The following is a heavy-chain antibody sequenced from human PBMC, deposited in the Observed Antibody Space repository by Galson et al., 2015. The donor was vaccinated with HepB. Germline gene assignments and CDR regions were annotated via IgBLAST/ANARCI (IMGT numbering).Heavy chain of an antibody. D-gene: IGHD6-19*01. CDR3: ARGGVVGGTDY. CDR2: ISASSSTI. J-gene: IGHJ4*02. V-gene: IGHV3-48*04. Sequence: SLRLSCAASGFTFSMYNMNWVRQAPGKGLQWLSYISASSSTIHYADSVRGRFTVSRDNAKNMLYLQMNSLRVDDAAIYYCARGGVVGGTDYWGQGTLVTVSS. CDR1: GFTFSMYN.